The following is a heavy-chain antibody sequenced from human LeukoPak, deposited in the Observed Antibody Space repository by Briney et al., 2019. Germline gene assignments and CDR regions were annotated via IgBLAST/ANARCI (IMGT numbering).Heavy chain of an antibody. CDR1: GFTFSSYS. Sequence: PGGSLRLSCAASGFTFSSYSMNWVRQAPGKGLEWVSSISSSSSYIYYADSVKGRFIISRDNAKNSLYLQMNSLRAEDTAVYYCARSKLNINWFDPWGQGTLVTVSS. V-gene: IGHV3-21*01. CDR2: ISSSSSYI. J-gene: IGHJ5*02. CDR3: ARSKLNINWFDP. D-gene: IGHD2/OR15-2a*01.